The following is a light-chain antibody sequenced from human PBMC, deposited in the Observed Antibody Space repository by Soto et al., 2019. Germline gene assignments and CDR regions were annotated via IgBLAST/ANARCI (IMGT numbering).Light chain of an antibody. CDR2: GVS. CDR3: HHFGTSGRPT. V-gene: IGKV3-20*01. J-gene: IGKJ1*01. Sequence: EIVLTQSPGTLSLSPGERATLSCRTSQRIMNNYLTWYQQSPGQSPRLLMYGVSTRASGIPDRFSGSGSATNFTLTISRLEPEDFAVYYCHHFGTSGRPTFGQGTKVDI. CDR1: QRIMNNY.